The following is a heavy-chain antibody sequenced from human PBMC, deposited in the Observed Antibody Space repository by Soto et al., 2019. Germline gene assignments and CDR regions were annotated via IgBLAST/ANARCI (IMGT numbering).Heavy chain of an antibody. Sequence: EAELVESGGGLVKPGGSLTLSCAASGFSFKNAWMNWVRQAPGKGLEWVGRIKNKNDGGTTDYAAFVQGRFTISRDAPENTLYLHMIGLKTEDTSVYFCTGLWFGEIYNYWGQGSLVTVSS. J-gene: IGHJ4*01. CDR1: GFSFKNAW. D-gene: IGHD3-10*01. V-gene: IGHV3-15*07. CDR2: IKNKNDGGTT. CDR3: TGLWFGEIYNY.